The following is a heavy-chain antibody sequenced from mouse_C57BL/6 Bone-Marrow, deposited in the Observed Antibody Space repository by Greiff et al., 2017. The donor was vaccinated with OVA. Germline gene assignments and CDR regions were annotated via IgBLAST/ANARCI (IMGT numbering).Heavy chain of an antibody. V-gene: IGHV1-69*01. CDR2: IDPSDSYT. Sequence: QVQLQQPGAELVMPGASVKLSCKASGYTFTSYWMHWVKQRPGQGLEWIGEIDPSDSYTNYNQKFKGKSTLTVDKSSSTAYMQLSSLTSEDSAVYYCARRANYYGSSYRWYFDVWGTGTTVTVSS. CDR1: GYTFTSYW. CDR3: ARRANYYGSSYRWYFDV. D-gene: IGHD1-1*01. J-gene: IGHJ1*03.